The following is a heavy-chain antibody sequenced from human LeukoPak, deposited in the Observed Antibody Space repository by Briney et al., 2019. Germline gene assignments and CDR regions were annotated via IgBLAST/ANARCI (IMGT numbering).Heavy chain of an antibody. Sequence: PSETLSLTCTVSGGSISSYYWSWIRQPPGKGLEWIGYIYYSGSTNYNPSLKSRVTISVDTSKNQFSLKLSSVTAADTAVYYCARARKSRYFDLWGRGTLVTVSS. V-gene: IGHV4-59*12. CDR3: ARARKSRYFDL. CDR2: IYYSGST. J-gene: IGHJ2*01. CDR1: GGSISSYY.